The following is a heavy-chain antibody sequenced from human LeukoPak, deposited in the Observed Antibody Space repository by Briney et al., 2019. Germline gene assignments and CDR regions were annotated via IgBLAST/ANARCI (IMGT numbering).Heavy chain of an antibody. V-gene: IGHV3-23*01. CDR3: AKQQTYGDYVFDY. J-gene: IGHJ4*02. D-gene: IGHD4-17*01. CDR2: ISGSGGST. CDR1: GFTFSSYA. Sequence: GGSLRLSCAAAGFTFSSYAMSWVRQAPGKGLEWVSAISGSGGSTYYADSVKGRFTISRDNSKNTLYLQMNSLRAEDTAVYYCAKQQTYGDYVFDYWGQGTLVTVSS.